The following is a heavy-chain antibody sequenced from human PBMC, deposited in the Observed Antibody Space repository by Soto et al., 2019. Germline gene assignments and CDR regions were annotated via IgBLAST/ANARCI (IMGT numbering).Heavy chain of an antibody. Sequence: QVQLQESGPGLVEPSETLSLTCSVSGISVNTGNYYWTWIRQPPGKGLEWIGNILDTWTPNYNSSLKSRVTISLATSQTQSTLRLTAVTAADTAVYYCARGELWGLSYYYGLDVWGQGTTVTVSS. V-gene: IGHV4-61*01. CDR3: ARGELWGLSYYYGLDV. D-gene: IGHD1-26*01. J-gene: IGHJ6*02. CDR1: GISVNTGNYY. CDR2: ILDTWTP.